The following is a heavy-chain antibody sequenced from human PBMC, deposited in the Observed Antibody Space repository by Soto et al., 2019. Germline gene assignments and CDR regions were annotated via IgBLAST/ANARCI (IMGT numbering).Heavy chain of an antibody. Sequence: QVQLVESGGGVVQPGRSLRLSCAASGFSFSSYALYWVRQAPGKGLEWVELISYNGIDEYYADSVKGRFTISRDSSKNTLSLPMNRLRGEDTAVYYCARAPPRGIAAPGTWGSGMDVWGQGTTVTVSS. J-gene: IGHJ6*02. D-gene: IGHD6-13*01. V-gene: IGHV3-30-3*01. CDR3: ARAPPRGIAAPGTWGSGMDV. CDR2: ISYNGIDE. CDR1: GFSFSSYA.